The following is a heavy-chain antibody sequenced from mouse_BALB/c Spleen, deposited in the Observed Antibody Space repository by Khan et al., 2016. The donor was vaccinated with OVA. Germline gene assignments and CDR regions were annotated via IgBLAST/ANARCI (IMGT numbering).Heavy chain of an antibody. D-gene: IGHD1-1*02. J-gene: IGHJ3*01. Sequence: QVQLKESGPGLVAPSQSLSITCTVSGFSLTGYGVNWVRQPPGKGLEWLGMIWGDGSTDYNSALKSRLSISKDNSTSQVFLQMNSLQTDDTARYYCARGGGAYWGQGTLVTVSA. CDR3: ARGGGAY. CDR2: IWGDGST. CDR1: GFSLTGYG. V-gene: IGHV2-6-7*01.